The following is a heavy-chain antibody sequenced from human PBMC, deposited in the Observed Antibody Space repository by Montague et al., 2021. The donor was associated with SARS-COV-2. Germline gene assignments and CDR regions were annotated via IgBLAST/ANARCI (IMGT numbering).Heavy chain of an antibody. Sequence: SETLSLTCTVSGGSIGSHYWSWIRLPPGKGLEWVGHIYYTGITKYKSSLKSRVTISVDTSKNQLSLKLDSVTAADTAVYYYARGSGSASATWFDPWGQGTLVTVSS. CDR2: IYYTGIT. J-gene: IGHJ5*02. V-gene: IGHV4-59*11. D-gene: IGHD6-25*01. CDR3: ARGSGSASATWFDP. CDR1: GGSIGSHY.